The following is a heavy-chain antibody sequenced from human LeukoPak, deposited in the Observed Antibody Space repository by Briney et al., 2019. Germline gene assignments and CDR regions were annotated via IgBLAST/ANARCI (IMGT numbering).Heavy chain of an antibody. CDR1: GYTFTSYD. J-gene: IGHJ3*02. D-gene: IGHD6-13*01. CDR3: ARDLIAAANFDI. Sequence: ASVKVSCKASGYTFTSYDSNWVRQATAQGLEGMGWMNPNSGNTGYAQKFQGRVTITRNTSISTAYMELSSLRSEDTAVYYCARDLIAAANFDIWGQGTMVTVSS. CDR2: MNPNSGNT. V-gene: IGHV1-8*03.